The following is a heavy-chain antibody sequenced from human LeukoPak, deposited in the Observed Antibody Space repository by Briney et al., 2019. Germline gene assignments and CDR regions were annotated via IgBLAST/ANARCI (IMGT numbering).Heavy chain of an antibody. V-gene: IGHV4-34*01. D-gene: IGHD4/OR15-4a*01. CDR1: GGSFSGYY. CDR2: INHSGST. J-gene: IGHJ4*02. Sequence: PSETLSLTCAVYGGSFSGYYWSWIRQPPGKGLEWIGEINHSGSTNYNPSLKSRVTISVDTSKNQFSLELSSVTAADTAVYYCARFIAFKAKYYFDYWGQGTLVTVSS. CDR3: ARFIAFKAKYYFDY.